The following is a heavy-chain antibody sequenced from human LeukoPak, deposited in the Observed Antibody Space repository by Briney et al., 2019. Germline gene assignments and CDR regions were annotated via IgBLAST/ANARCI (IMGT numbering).Heavy chain of an antibody. CDR3: AKEWQWLGYYYYYMDV. Sequence: PGGSLRLSCAASGFTYSSYAVSWVRQAPGKGLEWASAISGSGGSTYYADSVKGRFTISRDNSKNTLYLQMNSLRAEDTAVYYCAKEWQWLGYYYYYMDVWGKGTTVTVSS. CDR2: ISGSGGST. J-gene: IGHJ6*03. V-gene: IGHV3-23*01. CDR1: GFTYSSYA. D-gene: IGHD6-19*01.